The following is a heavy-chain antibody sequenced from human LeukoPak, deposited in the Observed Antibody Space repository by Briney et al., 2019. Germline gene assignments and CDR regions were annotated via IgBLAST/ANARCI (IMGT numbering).Heavy chain of an antibody. CDR1: GFTFSAYA. D-gene: IGHD1-26*01. J-gene: IGHJ4*02. V-gene: IGHV3-23*01. Sequence: QPGGSLRLSCAASGFTFSAYAMSWVRQAPGKGLEWVSGMSGNGGTTYYADSVKGRFTISRDNSKNTLYLQMNSLRAEDTAVYYCAKLVGSTDFDYWGQGTLVTVSS. CDR2: MSGNGGTT. CDR3: AKLVGSTDFDY.